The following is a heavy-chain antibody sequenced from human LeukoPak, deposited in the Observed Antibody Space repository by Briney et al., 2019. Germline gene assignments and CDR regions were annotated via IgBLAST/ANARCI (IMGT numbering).Heavy chain of an antibody. CDR1: GFTFDDHG. D-gene: IGHD3-3*01. V-gene: IGHV3-23*01. J-gene: IGHJ4*02. Sequence: PGGSLRLSCAASGFTFDDHGMSWVRQAPGKGLEWVSGISGGGGGSTYHADSVRGRFTISRDNSKNTVYLQMNSLRADDTAVYYCTKSLHYDFWSGLGYWGQGTLVTVSS. CDR3: TKSLHYDFWSGLGY. CDR2: ISGGGGGST.